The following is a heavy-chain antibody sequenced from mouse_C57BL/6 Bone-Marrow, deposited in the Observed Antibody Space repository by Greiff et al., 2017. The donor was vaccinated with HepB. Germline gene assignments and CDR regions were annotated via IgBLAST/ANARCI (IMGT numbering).Heavy chain of an antibody. D-gene: IGHD1-1*01. CDR3: ARLDQITTKAMDY. J-gene: IGHJ4*01. Sequence: VHVKQSGAELVKPGASVKLSCTASGFNIKDYYMHWVKQRTEQGLEWIGRIDPEDGETKYAPKFQGKATITADTSSNTAYLQLSSLTSEDTAVYYCARLDQITTKAMDYWGQGTSVTVSS. CDR1: GFNIKDYY. CDR2: IDPEDGET. V-gene: IGHV14-2*01.